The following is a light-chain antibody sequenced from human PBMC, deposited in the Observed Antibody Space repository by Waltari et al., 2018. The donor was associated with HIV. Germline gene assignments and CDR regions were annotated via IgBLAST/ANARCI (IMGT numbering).Light chain of an antibody. J-gene: IGLJ2*01. Sequence: ISCTGSSSNLGAGFDAQWYQQLPGAAPRLLIYDNNNRPSGVPGRFSGSRSGTSASLAITGLQADDEADYYCQSFDSGLTAVVFGGGTKLTVL. CDR2: DNN. CDR3: QSFDSGLTAVV. CDR1: SSNLGAGFD. V-gene: IGLV1-40*01.